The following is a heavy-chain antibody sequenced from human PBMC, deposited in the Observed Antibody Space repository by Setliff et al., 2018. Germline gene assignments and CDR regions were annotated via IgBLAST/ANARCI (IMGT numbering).Heavy chain of an antibody. CDR1: GYSFSTCW. CDR3: ARHPYYYGSGTYLDNNNRWFDP. Sequence: GESLKISCKGSGYSFSTCWIGWVRQMPGKGLEWTGIIYPGDSITRYSPSFQGQVTISVDKSINTAYLQWRSLRASDTAIYYCARHPYYYGSGTYLDNNNRWFDPWGQGTLVTVSS. V-gene: IGHV5-51*01. D-gene: IGHD3-10*01. J-gene: IGHJ5*02. CDR2: IYPGDSIT.